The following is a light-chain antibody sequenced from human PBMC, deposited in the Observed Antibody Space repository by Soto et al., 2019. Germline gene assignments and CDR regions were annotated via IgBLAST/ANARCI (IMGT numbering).Light chain of an antibody. CDR2: GAS. V-gene: IGKV3-20*01. CDR1: QSVNSNY. J-gene: IGKJ2*01. Sequence: EIVLTQSPGTLSLSPGEAAILSCRASQSVNSNYLAWYQQKPGQAPRLLIYGASSRATGVPNRFSGSESGTDFTLTIGSLEPEDFAVYYCHQYGLLPRHPFGQGTKLEIK. CDR3: HQYGLLPRHP.